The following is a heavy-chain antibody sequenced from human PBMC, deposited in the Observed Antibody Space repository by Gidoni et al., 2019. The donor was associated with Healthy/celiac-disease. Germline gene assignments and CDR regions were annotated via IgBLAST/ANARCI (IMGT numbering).Heavy chain of an antibody. D-gene: IGHD2-21*01. CDR2: INHSGST. Sequence: VQLQQWGAGLLKPSETLSLTCAVYGGSFSGYYWSWIRQPPGKGREWIGEINHSGSTNYNPSLESRATISVDTSKNQFSLKLSSVTAADAAVYYCARVSLFYYYYGMDVWGQGTTVTVSS. J-gene: IGHJ6*02. CDR1: GGSFSGYY. CDR3: ARVSLFYYYYGMDV. V-gene: IGHV4-34*01.